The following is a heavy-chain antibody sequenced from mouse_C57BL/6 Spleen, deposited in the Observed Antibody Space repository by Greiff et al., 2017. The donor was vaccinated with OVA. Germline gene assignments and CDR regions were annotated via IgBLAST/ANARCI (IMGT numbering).Heavy chain of an antibody. CDR1: GFNIKDDY. D-gene: IGHD2-5*01. V-gene: IGHV14-4*01. J-gene: IGHJ3*01. Sequence: EVQLQQSGAELVRPGASVKLSCTASGFNIKDDYMHWVKQRPEQGLEWIGWIDPEDGDTEYASKFQGKATITADTSSNTAYLQLSSLTSEDTAVYYCTTRDYSNSAWFAYWGQGTLVTVSA. CDR2: IDPEDGDT. CDR3: TTRDYSNSAWFAY.